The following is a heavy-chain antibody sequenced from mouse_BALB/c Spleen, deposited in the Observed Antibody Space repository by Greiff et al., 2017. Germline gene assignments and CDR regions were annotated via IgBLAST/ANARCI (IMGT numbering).Heavy chain of an antibody. Sequence: EVKLMESGGGLVQPGGSRKLSCAASGFTFSSFGMHWVRQAPEKGLEWVAYISSGSSTIYYADTVKGRFTISRDNPKNTLFLQMTSLRSEDTAMYYCARETLTDFFDYWGQGTTLTVSS. D-gene: IGHD1-2*01. CDR1: GFTFSSFG. V-gene: IGHV5-17*02. CDR2: ISSGSSTI. CDR3: ARETLTDFFDY. J-gene: IGHJ2*01.